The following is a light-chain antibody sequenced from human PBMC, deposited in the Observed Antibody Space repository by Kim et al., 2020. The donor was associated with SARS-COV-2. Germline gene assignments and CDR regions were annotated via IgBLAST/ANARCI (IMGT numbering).Light chain of an antibody. CDR3: LQYHTHST. J-gene: IGKJ1*01. CDR2: MPS. Sequence: PASVRDTLTLTCLAIHYVQNWLAWYQHIPGQVTKLLIKMPSQLQSGVTASFSCSGYGTEFTLPITSRQPSDFATDYCLQYHTHSTFGQGTKVDI. CDR1: HYVQNW. V-gene: IGKV1-5*03.